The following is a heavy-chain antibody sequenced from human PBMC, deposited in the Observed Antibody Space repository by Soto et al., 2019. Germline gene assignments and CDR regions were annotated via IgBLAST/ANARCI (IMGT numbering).Heavy chain of an antibody. V-gene: IGHV1-8*01. CDR1: GYTFTSYD. CDR3: ASTAGDSSGYYHGYYYYGMDV. CDR2: MNPNSGNT. Sequence: ASVKVSCKASGYTFTSYDINWVRQATGQGLEWMGWMNPNSGNTGYAQKFQGRVTMTRNTSVSTAYMELSSLRSEDTAVYYCASTAGDSSGYYHGYYYYGMDVWGQGTTVTVSS. J-gene: IGHJ6*02. D-gene: IGHD3-22*01.